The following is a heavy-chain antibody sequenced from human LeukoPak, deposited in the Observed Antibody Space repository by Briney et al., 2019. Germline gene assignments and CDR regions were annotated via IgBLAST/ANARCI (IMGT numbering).Heavy chain of an antibody. CDR2: IYTSGST. CDR3: ARRTWGVYYFDY. CDR1: GGSISSYY. J-gene: IGHJ4*02. D-gene: IGHD3-10*01. V-gene: IGHV4-4*09. Sequence: PSETLSLTCSVSGGSISSYYWSWIRQPPGKGLEWIGYIYTSGSTNYNPSLKSRVTISVDTFKNQFSLKLSSVTAADTAVYYCARRTWGVYYFDYWGQGTLVTVSS.